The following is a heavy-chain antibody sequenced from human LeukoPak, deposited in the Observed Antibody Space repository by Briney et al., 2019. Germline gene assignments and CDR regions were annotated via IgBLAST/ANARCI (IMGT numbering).Heavy chain of an antibody. CDR2: IYYSGST. J-gene: IGHJ4*02. CDR3: ARVQGYVTMVRGVPDY. D-gene: IGHD3-10*01. Sequence: PSETLSLTCTVSGGSISSYYWSWIRQPPGKGLEWIGYIYYSGSTNYNPSLKSRVTISVDTSKNQFSLKLSSVTAADTAVYYCARVQGYVTMVRGVPDYWGQGTLVTVSS. CDR1: GGSISSYY. V-gene: IGHV4-59*01.